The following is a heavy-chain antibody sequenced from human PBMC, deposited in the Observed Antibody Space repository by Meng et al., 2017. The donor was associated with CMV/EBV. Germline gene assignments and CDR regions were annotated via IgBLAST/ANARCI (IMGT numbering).Heavy chain of an antibody. J-gene: IGHJ6*02. CDR1: GFTVSSNY. D-gene: IGHD2-2*01. CDR3: ARAEGEYQLQPYYYGMDV. V-gene: IGHV3-66*02. Sequence: GESLKISCAASGFTVSSNYMSWVRQAPGKGLEWVSVIYSGGSTYYADSVKGRFTISRDNSKNTLYLQMNSLRAEDTAVYYCARAEGEYQLQPYYYGMDVWGQGTTVPSP. CDR2: IYSGGST.